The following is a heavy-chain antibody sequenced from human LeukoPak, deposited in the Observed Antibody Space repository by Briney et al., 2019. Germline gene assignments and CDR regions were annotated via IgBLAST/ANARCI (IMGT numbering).Heavy chain of an antibody. D-gene: IGHD3-3*01. CDR3: ARDGAPWSGYSRRFDY. Sequence: PSETLSLTCAVYGGSFSGYYWSWIRQPPGKGLEWIGEINHSGSTNYNPSLRSRVTISVDTSKNQFSLKLSSVTAADTAVYYCARDGAPWSGYSRRFDYWGQGTLVTVSS. CDR2: INHSGST. J-gene: IGHJ4*02. CDR1: GGSFSGYY. V-gene: IGHV4-34*01.